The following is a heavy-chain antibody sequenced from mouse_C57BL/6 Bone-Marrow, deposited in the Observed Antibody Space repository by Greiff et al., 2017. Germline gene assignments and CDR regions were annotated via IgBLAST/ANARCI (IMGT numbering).Heavy chain of an antibody. Sequence: VQLQQSGPVLVKPGASVKMSCKASGYTFTDYYMNWVKQSHGKSLEWIGVINPYNGGTSYNQKFKGKATLTVDKSSSTAYMELNSMTSDDSAVYYCARDGSSPYYYAMDYWGQGTSVTVSS. J-gene: IGHJ4*01. V-gene: IGHV1-19*01. CDR1: GYTFTDYY. CDR3: ARDGSSPYYYAMDY. CDR2: INPYNGGT. D-gene: IGHD1-1*01.